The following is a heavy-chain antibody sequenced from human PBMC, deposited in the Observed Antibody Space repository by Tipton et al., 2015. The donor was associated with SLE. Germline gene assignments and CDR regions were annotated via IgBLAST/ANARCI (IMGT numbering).Heavy chain of an antibody. CDR3: ARVLGSFYGMDV. Sequence: SLRLSCVASGFTFSTYAMSWVRQAPGKGLEWVSGTSPSGGMKFYADSVKGRFTISRDNSKNTLYLQMNSLRAEDTAVYYCARVLGSFYGMDVWGQGTTVTVSS. V-gene: IGHV3-23*01. CDR1: GFTFSTYA. J-gene: IGHJ6*02. CDR2: TSPSGGMK.